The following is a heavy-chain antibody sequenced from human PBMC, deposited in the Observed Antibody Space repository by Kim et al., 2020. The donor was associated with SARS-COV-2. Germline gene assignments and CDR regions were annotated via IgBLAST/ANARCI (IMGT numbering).Heavy chain of an antibody. CDR2: INHSGST. CDR1: GGSFSGYY. CDR3: ARVTRPPRIAAAYYYYMDV. D-gene: IGHD6-13*01. V-gene: IGHV4-34*01. Sequence: SETLSLTCAVYGGSFSGYYWSWIRQPPGKGLEWIGEINHSGSTNYNPSLKSRVTISVDTSKNQFSLKLSSVTAADTAVYYCARVTRPPRIAAAYYYYMDVWGKGTTVTVSS. J-gene: IGHJ6*03.